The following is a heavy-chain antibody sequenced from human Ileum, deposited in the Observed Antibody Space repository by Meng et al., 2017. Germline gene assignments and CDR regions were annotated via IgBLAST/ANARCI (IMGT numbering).Heavy chain of an antibody. Sequence: QLQLMQWGAGMLKPSETLSLTCNVYGDSFTDYSWNWIRQPPGKGLEWIGEIHYSGSTNYNPSLESRVTISEDTSQKQFSLRLSSVTAADTAVYYCARRIRGGSYLGWGQGTLVTVSS. J-gene: IGHJ4*02. D-gene: IGHD1-26*01. CDR3: ARRIRGGSYLG. CDR2: IHYSGST. CDR1: GDSFTDYS. V-gene: IGHV4-34*01.